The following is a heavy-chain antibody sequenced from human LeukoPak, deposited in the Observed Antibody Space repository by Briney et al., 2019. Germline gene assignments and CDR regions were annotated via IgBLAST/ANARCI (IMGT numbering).Heavy chain of an antibody. J-gene: IGHJ6*04. CDR1: GFTFSSYW. CDR3: AELGITMIGGV. V-gene: IGHV3-7*01. Sequence: GGSLRLSCAASGFTFSSYWMSWVRQAPGKGLEWVANIKKDGSEKYYVDSVKGRFTIFRDNAKNSLYLQMNSLRAEDTAVYYCAELGITMIGGVWGKGTTVTISS. D-gene: IGHD3-10*02. CDR2: IKKDGSEK.